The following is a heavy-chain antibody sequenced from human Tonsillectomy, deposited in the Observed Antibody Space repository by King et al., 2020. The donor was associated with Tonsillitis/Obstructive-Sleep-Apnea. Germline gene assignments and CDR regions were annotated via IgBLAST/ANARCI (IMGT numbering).Heavy chain of an antibody. J-gene: IGHJ4*02. CDR1: GFTFSSYA. Sequence: VQLVESGGGLVQPGGSLRLSCAASGFTFSSYAMSWVRQAPGKGLEWVSTISGSGSTTWYADSVKGRFTISRDKSKNALYLQMNSLRADDTAIYYCANGPPLAEPSDFWGQGTLVTVSS. V-gene: IGHV3-23*04. CDR2: ISGSGSTT. CDR3: ANGPPLAEPSDF. D-gene: IGHD6-13*01.